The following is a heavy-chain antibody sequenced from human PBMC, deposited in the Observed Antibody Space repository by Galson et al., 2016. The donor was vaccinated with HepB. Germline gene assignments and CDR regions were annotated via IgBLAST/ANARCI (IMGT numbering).Heavy chain of an antibody. D-gene: IGHD3-10*01. CDR2: ISYDGKTK. CDR1: GFTFRSYG. V-gene: IGHV3-30*03. J-gene: IGHJ4*02. Sequence: SLRLSCAASGFTFRSYGMHWVRQAPGKGLEWVAAISYDGKTKNYADSVKGRFTISRDISKNTIYLQMSSLRAEDTALYFCARGSYSRGHDWGQGTLVTVSS. CDR3: ARGSYSRGHD.